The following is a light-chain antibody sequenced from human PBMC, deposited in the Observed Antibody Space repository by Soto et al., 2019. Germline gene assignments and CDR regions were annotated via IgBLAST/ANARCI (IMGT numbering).Light chain of an antibody. CDR2: EVV. CDR3: KSYACSNTYV. V-gene: IGLV2-8*01. Sequence: QSVLTQPPSASGSPGQSVTISCTGTRNDIGAYEFVSWYQHHPGKAPKLIIYEVVQRHSGVPDRFSGSKSGNTASLTVSGLQGADEADYYCKSYACSNTYVFGTGTKVTVL. CDR1: RNDIGAYEF. J-gene: IGLJ1*01.